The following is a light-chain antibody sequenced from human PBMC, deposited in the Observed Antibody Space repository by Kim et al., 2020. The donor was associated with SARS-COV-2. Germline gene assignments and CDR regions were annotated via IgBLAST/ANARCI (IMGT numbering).Light chain of an antibody. V-gene: IGLV3-9*01. Sequence: VAVGQTAKITCGGNNNGSKNVHWYQQKPGQAPVLVIYRDSNRPSGIPERFSGSNSGNTATLTISRAQAGDEADYYCQVWDSSTGVFGGGTKVTVL. CDR1: NNGSKN. J-gene: IGLJ3*02. CDR3: QVWDSSTGV. CDR2: RDS.